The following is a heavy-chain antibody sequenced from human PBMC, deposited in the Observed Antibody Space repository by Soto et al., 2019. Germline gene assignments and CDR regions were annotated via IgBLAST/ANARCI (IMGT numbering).Heavy chain of an antibody. Sequence: QVQLQESGPGLVKPSGTLSLTCAVSGGSISSSNWWSWVRQPPGKGLEWIGEIYHSGSTNYNPSLKSRVTRSVDKSKNQFSLKLSSVTAADTAVYYCARRHYCSSTSCYIYYYGMDVWGQGTTVTVSS. J-gene: IGHJ6*02. CDR2: IYHSGST. V-gene: IGHV4-4*02. D-gene: IGHD2-2*02. CDR3: ARRHYCSSTSCYIYYYGMDV. CDR1: GGSISSSNW.